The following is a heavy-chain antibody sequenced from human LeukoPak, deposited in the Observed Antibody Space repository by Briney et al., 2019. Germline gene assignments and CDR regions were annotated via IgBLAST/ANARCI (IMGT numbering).Heavy chain of an antibody. Sequence: GGSLRLSCAASGFTFSSYSMNWVRQAPGKGLEWVSSISSSSSYIYYADSVKGRFTISRDNSKNTLYLQMNSLRAEDTAVYYCTTGATIKDWGQGTLVIVSS. D-gene: IGHD5-24*01. CDR2: ISSSSSYI. CDR3: TTGATIKD. CDR1: GFTFSSYS. J-gene: IGHJ4*02. V-gene: IGHV3-21*01.